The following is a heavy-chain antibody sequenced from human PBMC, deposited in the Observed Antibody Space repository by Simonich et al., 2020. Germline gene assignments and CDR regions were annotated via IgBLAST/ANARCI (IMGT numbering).Heavy chain of an antibody. J-gene: IGHJ5*02. CDR3: ARGGYSGSYNWFDP. Sequence: EVQLVESGGGLVQPGGSLRLSCAASGFTFSSYDMHWVRQATGKGLEWVSAIGTAGDSYYPGSVKGRFTISRENAKNSLYLQMNSLRAGDTAVYYCARGGYSGSYNWFDPWGQGTLVTVSS. CDR1: GFTFSSYD. D-gene: IGHD1-26*01. CDR2: IGTAGDS. V-gene: IGHV3-13*01.